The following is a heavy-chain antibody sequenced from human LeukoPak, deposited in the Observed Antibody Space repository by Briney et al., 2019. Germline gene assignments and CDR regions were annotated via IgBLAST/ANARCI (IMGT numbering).Heavy chain of an antibody. V-gene: IGHV4-4*07. CDR1: GGSVSTYF. D-gene: IGHD3-22*01. Sequence: PSETLSLTCTVSGGSVSTYFWSWLRQPAGKGLEWLGRIYTSGSTNYNPSLKSRVTMSADTSKNQFSLRLRSVTAADTAVYYCARDRVDSSGYYYYYGMDVWGQGTTVTVSS. J-gene: IGHJ6*02. CDR2: IYTSGST. CDR3: ARDRVDSSGYYYYYGMDV.